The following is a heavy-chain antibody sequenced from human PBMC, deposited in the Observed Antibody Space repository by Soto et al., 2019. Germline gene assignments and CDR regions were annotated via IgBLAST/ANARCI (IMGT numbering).Heavy chain of an antibody. J-gene: IGHJ4*02. Sequence: GGSLRLSCAASGFTFSSYAMSWVRQAPGKGLEWVSAISGSGGSTYYADSVKGRFTISRDNSKNTLYLQMNSLRAEDTAVYYCAATYYYDSSGYYWPYYFDYWGQGTLVTVSS. V-gene: IGHV3-23*01. D-gene: IGHD3-22*01. CDR1: GFTFSSYA. CDR3: AATYYYDSSGYYWPYYFDY. CDR2: ISGSGGST.